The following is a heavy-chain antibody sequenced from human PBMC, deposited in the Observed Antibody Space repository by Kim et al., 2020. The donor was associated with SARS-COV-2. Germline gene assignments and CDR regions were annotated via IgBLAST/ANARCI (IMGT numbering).Heavy chain of an antibody. CDR3: AKDRSSSPPHNWFDP. CDR1: GFTFSNYA. J-gene: IGHJ5*02. V-gene: IGHV3-23*01. D-gene: IGHD6-13*01. Sequence: GGSLRLSCAASGFTFSNYAMSWVRQAPGKGLEWVSGISGSGDSTYYADFVKGRFTISRDNSKNTLYLQMNSLRAEDMALYYCAKDRSSSPPHNWFDPWGQGTLVTVSS. CDR2: ISGSGDST.